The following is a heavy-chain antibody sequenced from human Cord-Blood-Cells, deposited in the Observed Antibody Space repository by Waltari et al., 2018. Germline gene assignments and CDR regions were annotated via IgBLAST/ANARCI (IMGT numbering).Heavy chain of an antibody. CDR1: GGSFSGYY. CDR2: INHSGST. Sequence: QVQLQQWGAGLLKPSETLSLTCAVYGGSFSGYYWSWIRQPPGKGLEWIGEINHSGSTNYNPSLKSRVTISVDTSKNQFSLKLSSVTAADTAVYYCASVYCSSTSCPPRLNWFDPWGQGTLVTVSS. CDR3: ASVYCSSTSCPPRLNWFDP. D-gene: IGHD2-2*01. V-gene: IGHV4-34*01. J-gene: IGHJ5*02.